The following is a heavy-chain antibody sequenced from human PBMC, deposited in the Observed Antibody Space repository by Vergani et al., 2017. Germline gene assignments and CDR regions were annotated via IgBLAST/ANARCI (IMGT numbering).Heavy chain of an antibody. D-gene: IGHD5-12*01. CDR3: ARAGWLRLSHYYYYGMDV. J-gene: IGHJ6*02. V-gene: IGHV1-69*04. CDR1: GGTFSSYA. Sequence: QVQLVQSGAEVKKPGSSVKVSCKASGGTFSSYAISWVRQAPGQGLEWMGRIIPILGIANYAQKFQGRVTITADKSTSTAYMELSSLRSEDTAVYYCARAGWLRLSHYYYYGMDVWGQGTTVTVSS. CDR2: IIPILGIA.